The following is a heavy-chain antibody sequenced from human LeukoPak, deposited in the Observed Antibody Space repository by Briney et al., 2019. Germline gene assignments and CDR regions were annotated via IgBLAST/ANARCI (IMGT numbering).Heavy chain of an antibody. Sequence: GGSLRLSCAASGFNFANHAMSWVRQTGGKGMESDSAISGGGDITYYADSVKGRFTISRENSKDTLFLQMHSLRPGDTAVYYCVREDTPATANYWGQGTLVTISS. V-gene: IGHV3-23*01. D-gene: IGHD2-21*02. CDR3: VREDTPATANY. J-gene: IGHJ4*02. CDR1: GFNFANHA. CDR2: ISGGGDIT.